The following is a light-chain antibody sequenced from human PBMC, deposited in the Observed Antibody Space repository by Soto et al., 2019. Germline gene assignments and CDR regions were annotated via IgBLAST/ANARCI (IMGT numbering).Light chain of an antibody. CDR3: QQYNNWPLT. J-gene: IGKJ4*01. CDR2: GAS. CDR1: QSFSIN. Sequence: EIVMTQSPATLSVSPGDRASFSCRASQSFSINLSWYQQKPGQAPRLLIYGASTGATAIPARFSGSGSGTEFTLTISSLQSEDFAVYYCQQYNNWPLTFGGGTKVDIK. V-gene: IGKV3-15*01.